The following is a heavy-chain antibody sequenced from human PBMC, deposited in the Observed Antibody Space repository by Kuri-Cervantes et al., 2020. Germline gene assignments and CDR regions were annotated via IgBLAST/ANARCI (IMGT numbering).Heavy chain of an antibody. J-gene: IGHJ6*02. V-gene: IGHV1-18*01. CDR3: ARGYSSSWYGWDYGMDV. CDR2: ISAYNGNT. Sequence: ASVKVSCKASGYTFTSYGISWVRQAPGQGLEWMGWISAYNGNTNYAQKLQGRVTMTTDTSTSTAYMELRSLRSDDTAVYYCARGYSSSWYGWDYGMDVWGQGTTVTRLL. D-gene: IGHD6-13*01. CDR1: GYTFTSYG.